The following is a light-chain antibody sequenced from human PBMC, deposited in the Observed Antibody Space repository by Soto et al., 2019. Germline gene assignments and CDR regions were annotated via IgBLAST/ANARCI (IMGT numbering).Light chain of an antibody. V-gene: IGKV3-20*01. CDR2: GAS. J-gene: IGKJ1*01. CDR1: QSVSSSY. CDR3: QQYGSSPRT. Sequence: EIVLTQSPGTLSLSPGERATLSCRASQSVSSSYLAWYQQKPGQAPRLLIYGASSRATGIPDRFSGSGSGTDFTLTISRLEPEDFAVYYCQQYGSSPRTFDQGTKVVIK.